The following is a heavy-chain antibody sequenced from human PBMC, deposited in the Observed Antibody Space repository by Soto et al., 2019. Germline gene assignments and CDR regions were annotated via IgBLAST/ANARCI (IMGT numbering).Heavy chain of an antibody. CDR3: ARDSSGPSGYNLYDP. J-gene: IGHJ5*02. Sequence: GGSLRLSCAASGFTFNTYTMNWVRQTPGQGLEWVASISSSGTFISYADSVKGRFTISRDNAKNSLYLQMSSLRGEDTAVYFCARDSSGPSGYNLYDPWGQGTLVTVSS. V-gene: IGHV3-21*01. CDR1: GFTFNTYT. CDR2: ISSSGTFI. D-gene: IGHD5-12*01.